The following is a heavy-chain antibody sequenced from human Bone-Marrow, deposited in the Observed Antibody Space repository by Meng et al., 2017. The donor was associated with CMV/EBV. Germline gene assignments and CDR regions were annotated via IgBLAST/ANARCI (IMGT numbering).Heavy chain of an antibody. D-gene: IGHD3-3*01. V-gene: IGHV1-69*05. J-gene: IGHJ6*04. CDR3: ARERFLGSGMDV. Sequence: SVKVSCKASGGTFSSYAISWVRQAPGQGLEWMGGIIPIFGTANYAQKFQGRVTITTDESTSTAYMELSSLRSEDTAVYYCARERFLGSGMDVWGEGTTVTVSS. CDR1: GGTFSSYA. CDR2: IIPIFGTA.